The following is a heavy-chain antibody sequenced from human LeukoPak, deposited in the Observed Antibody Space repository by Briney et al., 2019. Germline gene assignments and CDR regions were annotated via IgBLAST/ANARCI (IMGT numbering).Heavy chain of an antibody. J-gene: IGHJ5*02. CDR3: ARAPSIALRNWFDP. V-gene: IGHV4-34*01. CDR1: GGSFSGYY. CDR2: INHSGST. Sequence: SETLSLTCAVYGGSFSGYYWSWIRQPPGKGPEWIGEINHSGSTNYNPSLKSRVTISVDTSKNQFFLKLSSVTAADTAVYYCARAPSIALRNWFDPWGQGTLVTVSS. D-gene: IGHD6-6*01.